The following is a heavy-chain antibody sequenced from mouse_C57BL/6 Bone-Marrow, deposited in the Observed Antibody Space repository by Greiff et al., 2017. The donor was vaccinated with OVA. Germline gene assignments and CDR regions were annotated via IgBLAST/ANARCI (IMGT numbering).Heavy chain of an antibody. Sequence: VQLQQSGAELARPGASVKLSCKASGYTFTSYGISWVKQRTGQGLEWIGEIYPRSGNTYYNEKFKGKATLTADKSSSTAYMELRSLTSEDSAVYFCARKGHYYYGSSYWFAYWGQGTLVTVSA. D-gene: IGHD1-1*01. V-gene: IGHV1-81*01. CDR1: GYTFTSYG. CDR3: ARKGHYYYGSSYWFAY. J-gene: IGHJ3*01. CDR2: IYPRSGNT.